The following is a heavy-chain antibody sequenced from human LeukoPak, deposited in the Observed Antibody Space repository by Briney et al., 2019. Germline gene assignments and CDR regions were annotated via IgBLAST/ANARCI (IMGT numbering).Heavy chain of an antibody. CDR2: IYYSGST. Sequence: SETLSVTCTVSGGSISSGDYYWSWIRQPPGKGLEWIGYIYYSGSTYYNPSLKSRVTISVDTSKNQFSLKLSSVTAADTAVYYCARDGGTQLDYYWGQGTLVAVSS. D-gene: IGHD6-6*01. CDR1: GGSISSGDYY. J-gene: IGHJ4*02. V-gene: IGHV4-30-4*01. CDR3: ARDGGTQLDYY.